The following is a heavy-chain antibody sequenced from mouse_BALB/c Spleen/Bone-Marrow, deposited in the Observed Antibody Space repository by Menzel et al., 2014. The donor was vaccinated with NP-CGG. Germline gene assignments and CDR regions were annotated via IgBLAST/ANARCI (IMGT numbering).Heavy chain of an antibody. CDR2: VDPANGNT. J-gene: IGHJ3*01. Sequence: EVQLQQSGAELVKPGASVKLSCTASDFNIKDTYMHWVKQRPEQGLEWIGRVDPANGNTKYDPKFQGKATITADTSSNTAYLQLSSLTSEDTAVYYCARSGYGSSLFAYWGQGTLVTVSA. CDR3: ARSGYGSSLFAY. CDR1: DFNIKDTY. D-gene: IGHD1-1*01. V-gene: IGHV14-3*02.